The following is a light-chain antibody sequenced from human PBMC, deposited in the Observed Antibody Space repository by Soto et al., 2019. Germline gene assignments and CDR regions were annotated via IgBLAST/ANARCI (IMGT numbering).Light chain of an antibody. CDR2: DAS. CDR1: QSVSSY. CDR3: QQRSNWPYT. V-gene: IGKV3-11*01. Sequence: EIVLTQSPATLSLSPGERATLSCRASQSVSSYLAWYQQKPGQAPRLLIYDASNRATGIPARFSGSGSGTYFTLTSSSLEPEDFAVYYCQQRSNWPYTFGQGTKLEIK. J-gene: IGKJ2*01.